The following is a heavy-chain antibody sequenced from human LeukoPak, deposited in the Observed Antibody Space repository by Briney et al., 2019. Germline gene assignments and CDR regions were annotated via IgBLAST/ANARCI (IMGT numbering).Heavy chain of an antibody. Sequence: GGSLRLSCAASGFTFSSYAMSWVRQAPGKGLEWVSAISGSGGGTYYADSVKGRFTISRDNSKNTLYLQMNSLRAEDTAVYYCAKLRVQLWLFDYWGQGTLVTVSS. CDR1: GFTFSSYA. CDR3: AKLRVQLWLFDY. D-gene: IGHD5-18*01. V-gene: IGHV3-23*01. CDR2: ISGSGGGT. J-gene: IGHJ4*02.